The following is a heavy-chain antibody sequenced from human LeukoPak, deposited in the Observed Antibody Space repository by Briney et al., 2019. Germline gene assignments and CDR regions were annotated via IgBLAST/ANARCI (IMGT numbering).Heavy chain of an antibody. CDR1: GFTSGTSW. D-gene: IGHD3-16*02. J-gene: IGHJ4*02. CDR2: INQDGSAQ. CDR3: ARGVR. V-gene: IGHV3-7*01. Sequence: GGSLRLSCAASGFTSGTSWMSWVRQAPGKGLEWVDNINQDGSAQYYVDSVKRRFTIYTDNAQSSLYLQMNSLRAKDTAVYYGARGVRWRQRTHLTVS.